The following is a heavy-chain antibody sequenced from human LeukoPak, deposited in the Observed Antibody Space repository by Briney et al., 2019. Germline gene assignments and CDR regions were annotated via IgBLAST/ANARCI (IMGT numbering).Heavy chain of an antibody. V-gene: IGHV3-48*02. D-gene: IGHD2-21*01. CDR3: ASDSDYSFDY. CDR2: IRSSSDTI. Sequence: GGSLRRSCAASGFTFSIYSMNWVRQAPGKGLEWVSYIRSSSDTIYYADSVKGRFTISRDNAKSSLYLQMNSLRDEDTAMYFCASDSDYSFDYWGQGTLVTVSS. J-gene: IGHJ4*02. CDR1: GFTFSIYS.